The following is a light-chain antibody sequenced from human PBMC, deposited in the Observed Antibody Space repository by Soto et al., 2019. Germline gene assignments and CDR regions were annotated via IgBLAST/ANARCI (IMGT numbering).Light chain of an antibody. CDR2: DTS. V-gene: IGLV7-46*01. CDR3: LLSYSGARSVV. Sequence: VVTQEPSLTVSPGGTVTLTCGSSTGAVTSGHYPYWFQQKPGQAPRTLIYDTSNKHSWTPARFSGSLLGGKAALTLSGAQPEDEAEYYCLLSYSGARSVVFGGGTKLTVL. J-gene: IGLJ2*01. CDR1: TGAVTSGHY.